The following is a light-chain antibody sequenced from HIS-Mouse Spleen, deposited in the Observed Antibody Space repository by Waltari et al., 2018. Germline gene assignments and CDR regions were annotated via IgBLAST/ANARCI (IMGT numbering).Light chain of an antibody. CDR3: YSTDSSGNHRV. Sequence: SYELTQPPSASLSPGQTARITCSGDALLRQYSSWSQQKSGQAPVLVIYEDSKRPSGIPERFSGSSSGTMATLTISGAQVEDEADYYCYSTDSSGNHRVFGGGTKLTVL. V-gene: IGLV3-10*01. CDR1: ALLRQY. CDR2: EDS. J-gene: IGLJ2*01.